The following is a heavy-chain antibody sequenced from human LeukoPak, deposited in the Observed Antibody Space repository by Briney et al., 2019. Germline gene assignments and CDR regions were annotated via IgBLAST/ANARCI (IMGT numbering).Heavy chain of an antibody. J-gene: IGHJ4*02. Sequence: GGSLRLSCAASGFTFSSYAMHWVRQAPGKGLEWVAVISYDGSNKYYADSVKGRFTISRDNSKNTLYLQMNSLRAEDTAVYYCARAAYYDFWSGYYNDYWGQGTLVTVSS. V-gene: IGHV3-30-3*01. CDR2: ISYDGSNK. CDR1: GFTFSSYA. CDR3: ARAAYYDFWSGYYNDY. D-gene: IGHD3-3*01.